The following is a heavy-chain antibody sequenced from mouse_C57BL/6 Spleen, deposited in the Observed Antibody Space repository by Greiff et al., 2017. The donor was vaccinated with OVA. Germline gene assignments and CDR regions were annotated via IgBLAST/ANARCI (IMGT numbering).Heavy chain of an antibody. J-gene: IGHJ2*01. V-gene: IGHV3-6*01. CDR1: GYSITSGYY. CDR2: ISYDGIN. Sequence: EVQLQQSGPGLVKPSQSLSLTCSVTGYSITSGYYWNWIRQFPGNKLEWMGYISYDGINNYNPSLKNRISITRDTSKNQFFLKLNSVTTEDTATYYCARERQRYFDYWGQGTTLTVSS. CDR3: ARERQRYFDY.